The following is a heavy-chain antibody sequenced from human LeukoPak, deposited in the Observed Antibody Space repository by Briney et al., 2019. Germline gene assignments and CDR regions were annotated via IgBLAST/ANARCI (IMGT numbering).Heavy chain of an antibody. CDR3: AREGYSYDI. CDR1: GYTFTSYY. CDR2: INPSVGSI. J-gene: IGHJ4*02. D-gene: IGHD5-18*01. V-gene: IGHV1-46*01. Sequence: ASVKVSCKASGYTFTSYYMHWVRQAPGQGLEWMGIINPSVGSISYAQKLQGRVTMTTDTSTSTAYMELRSLRSDDTAVYYCAREGYSYDIWGQGTLVTVSS.